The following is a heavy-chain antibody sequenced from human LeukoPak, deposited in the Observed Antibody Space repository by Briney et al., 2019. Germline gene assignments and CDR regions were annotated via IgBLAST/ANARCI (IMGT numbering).Heavy chain of an antibody. D-gene: IGHD3-10*01. V-gene: IGHV4-59*08. CDR1: GGSISSYY. Sequence: SETLSLTCTVSGGSISSYYWSWIRQPPGKGLEWIGYVSYSGSTNYDPSLKSRVTISLGTSSNQFSLKLSSVTAADTAVYYCARHVGGTSYDYGGQGTLVTVSS. J-gene: IGHJ4*02. CDR2: VSYSGST. CDR3: ARHVGGTSYDY.